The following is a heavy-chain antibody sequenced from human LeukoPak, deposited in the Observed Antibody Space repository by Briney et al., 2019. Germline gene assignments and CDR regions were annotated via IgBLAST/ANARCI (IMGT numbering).Heavy chain of an antibody. CDR1: GYTFTRYD. CDR2: LNPNSGNT. Sequence: ASVKVSCKASGYTFTRYDINWVRQATGQGLEWMGWLNPNSGNTGYAQKFQGRVTITADESTSTAYMGLSSLRSEDTAVYYCARFTPQGYGWGGYNRFDPWGQGTLVTVSS. D-gene: IGHD3-16*01. J-gene: IGHJ5*02. V-gene: IGHV1-8*03. CDR3: ARFTPQGYGWGGYNRFDP.